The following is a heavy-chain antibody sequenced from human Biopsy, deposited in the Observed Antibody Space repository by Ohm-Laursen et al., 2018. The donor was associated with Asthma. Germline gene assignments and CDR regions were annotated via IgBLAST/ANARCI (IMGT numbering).Heavy chain of an antibody. CDR2: IRFDGSDR. Sequence: SSLRLSCAASGFTFSSYVMHWVRQAPGKGLEWVALIRFDGSDRYYADSVKGRFTISRDNSKNTLYLQMNSLGAEDTAVYYCTRTTVTTPFDYWGQGTLVTVSS. CDR3: TRTTVTTPFDY. D-gene: IGHD4-17*01. J-gene: IGHJ4*02. V-gene: IGHV3-33*03. CDR1: GFTFSSYV.